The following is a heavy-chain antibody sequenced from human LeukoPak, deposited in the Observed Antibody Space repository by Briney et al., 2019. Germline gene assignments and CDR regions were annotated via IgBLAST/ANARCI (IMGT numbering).Heavy chain of an antibody. CDR2: ISYDGSNK. Sequence: GGSLRLSCAASGFTFSSYGMHWVRQAPGKGLEWVAVISYDGSNKYYADSVKGRFTISRDNSKNTLYLQMNSLGAEDTAVYYCAKDLVGATGYWGQGTLVTVSS. CDR3: AKDLVGATGY. CDR1: GFTFSSYG. D-gene: IGHD1-26*01. J-gene: IGHJ4*02. V-gene: IGHV3-30*18.